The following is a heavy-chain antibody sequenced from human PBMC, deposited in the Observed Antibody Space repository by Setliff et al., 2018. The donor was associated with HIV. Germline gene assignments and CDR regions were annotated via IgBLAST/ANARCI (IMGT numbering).Heavy chain of an antibody. CDR3: AREGDYDFWSGYSTTFDY. D-gene: IGHD3-3*01. Sequence: ASVKVSCKASGGTFSSYSINWVRQAPGQGLEWMGWISAPSGITNYAQKFQGRVTMTTDISTSTVFMDLRNLRSDDTAVYYCAREGDYDFWSGYSTTFDYWGQGTLVTVSS. CDR2: ISAPSGIT. J-gene: IGHJ4*02. V-gene: IGHV1-18*01. CDR1: GGTFSSYS.